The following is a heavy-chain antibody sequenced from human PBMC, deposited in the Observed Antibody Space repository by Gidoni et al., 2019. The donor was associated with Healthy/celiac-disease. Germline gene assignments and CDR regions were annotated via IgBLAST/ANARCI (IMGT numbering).Heavy chain of an antibody. J-gene: IGHJ4*02. CDR3: AKDNRFIAVAVPGGGFDY. D-gene: IGHD6-19*01. CDR1: GFTFDDYA. CDR2: ISWNSGSI. V-gene: IGHV3-9*01. Sequence: EVQLVESGGGLVQPGRSLRLSCAASGFTFDDYAMHWVRQAPGKGLEWVSGISWNSGSIGYADSVKGRFTISRDNAKNSLYLQMNSLRAEDTALYYCAKDNRFIAVAVPGGGFDYWGQGTLVTVSS.